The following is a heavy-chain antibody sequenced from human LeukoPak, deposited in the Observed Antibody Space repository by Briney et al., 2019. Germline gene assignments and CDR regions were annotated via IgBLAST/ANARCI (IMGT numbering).Heavy chain of an antibody. V-gene: IGHV3-21*04. J-gene: IGHJ6*03. CDR2: ISSSSSYI. CDR1: GFTFSSYS. CDR3: AKAPLMSSSGALYYMDV. D-gene: IGHD3-10*01. Sequence: PGGSLRLSCAASGFTFSSYSMNWVRQAPGKGLEWVSSISSSSSYIYYADSVKGRFTISRDNSKNTLYLQMNSLRAEDTAVYYCAKAPLMSSSGALYYMDVWGKGTTVTISS.